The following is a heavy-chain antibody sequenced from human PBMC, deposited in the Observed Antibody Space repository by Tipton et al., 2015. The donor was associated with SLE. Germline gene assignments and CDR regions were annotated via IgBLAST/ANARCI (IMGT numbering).Heavy chain of an antibody. V-gene: IGHV4-59*01. CDR2: IYYSGIT. CDR1: GGSISSYY. J-gene: IGHJ6*02. D-gene: IGHD3-10*01. Sequence: TLSLTCTVSGGSISSYYWSWIRQPPGKGLEWIGYIYYSGITYYSPSLKSRVTISLDTSRHQLSLRVNSVTSADTAVYYCARDWRGYYGSQAYYYYGMDVWGQGTTVIVSS. CDR3: ARDWRGYYGSQAYYYYGMDV.